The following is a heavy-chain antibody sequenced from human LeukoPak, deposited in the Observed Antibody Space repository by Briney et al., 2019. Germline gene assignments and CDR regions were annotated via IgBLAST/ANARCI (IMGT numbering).Heavy chain of an antibody. CDR2: IAYNGSND. V-gene: IGHV3-30*03. Sequence: GGSLRLSCVASGFPFSSYWMTWVRQAPGKGLEWVAVIAYNGSNDYYADSVKGRFTVSRDNSKNTLYLQMNSLRAEDTAVYYCVRDRRMGIVRQGNWFDPWGQGTLVIVSS. D-gene: IGHD2/OR15-2a*01. CDR1: GFPFSSYW. J-gene: IGHJ5*02. CDR3: VRDRRMGIVRQGNWFDP.